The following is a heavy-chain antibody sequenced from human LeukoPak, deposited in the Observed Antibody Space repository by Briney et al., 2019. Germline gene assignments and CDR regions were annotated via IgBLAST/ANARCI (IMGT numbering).Heavy chain of an antibody. CDR1: GFTFSSYG. Sequence: GRSLRLSCAASGFTFSSYGMHWVRQAPGKGLEWVAVIWYDGSNKYYADSVKGRFTIFRDNSKNTLYLQMNSLRAEDTAVYYCARDIPAMGPPDDYWGQGTLVTVSS. J-gene: IGHJ4*02. D-gene: IGHD5-18*01. CDR2: IWYDGSNK. CDR3: ARDIPAMGPPDDY. V-gene: IGHV3-33*01.